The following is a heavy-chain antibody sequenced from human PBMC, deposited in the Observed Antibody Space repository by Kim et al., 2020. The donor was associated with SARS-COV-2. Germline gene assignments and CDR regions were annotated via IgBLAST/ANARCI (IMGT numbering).Heavy chain of an antibody. Sequence: TYYAESGKGRFTISRDNSKNTLYLQMNSLRAEDTAVYYCAKEEPVHDFDYWGQGTLVTVSS. J-gene: IGHJ4*02. CDR2: T. V-gene: IGHV3-23*01. CDR3: AKEEPVHDFDY.